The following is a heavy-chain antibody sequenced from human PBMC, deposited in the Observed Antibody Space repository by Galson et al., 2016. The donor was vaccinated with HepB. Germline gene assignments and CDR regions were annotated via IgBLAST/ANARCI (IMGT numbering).Heavy chain of an antibody. J-gene: IGHJ5*02. Sequence: SVKVSCKAPGYPYISYGINWVRQAPGQGLEWMGWMSASNDNTDYAQKFHGRVTMTTDTSTNTAYMELRSLRSDDTAMYYCARSSFGGSNPWGQGTLVTVSS. D-gene: IGHD3-3*01. CDR1: GYPYISYG. V-gene: IGHV1-18*01. CDR3: ARSSFGGSNP. CDR2: MSASNDNT.